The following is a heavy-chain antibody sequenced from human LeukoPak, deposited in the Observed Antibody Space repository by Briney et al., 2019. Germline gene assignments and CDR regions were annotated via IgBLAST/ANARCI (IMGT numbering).Heavy chain of an antibody. D-gene: IGHD6-13*01. V-gene: IGHV1-18*01. CDR2: ISAYNGNT. CDR3: ARVSSLAAAHWSWFDP. J-gene: IGHJ5*02. Sequence: ASVKVSCKASGYTFTSLDINWVRQATGQGLEWMGWISAYNGNTNYAQKLQGRVTMTTDTSTSTAYMELRSLRSDDTAVYYCARVSSLAAAHWSWFDPWGQGTLVTVSS. CDR1: GYTFTSLD.